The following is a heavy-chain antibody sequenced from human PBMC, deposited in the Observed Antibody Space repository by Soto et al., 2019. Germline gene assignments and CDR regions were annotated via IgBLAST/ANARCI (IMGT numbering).Heavy chain of an antibody. V-gene: IGHV2-5*02. D-gene: IGHD3-16*01. Sequence: QITLKESGPTLVKPTQTLTLTCTFSGFSLSTSGVGVGWIRQPPGKALEWLALIYWDDDKRYSPSLKSRLTITKDTSKRLVVITMTNMDPVDTATYYCAHSLYDYVWGTNWFDPWGQGTLVTVSS. J-gene: IGHJ5*02. CDR3: AHSLYDYVWGTNWFDP. CDR2: IYWDDDK. CDR1: GFSLSTSGVG.